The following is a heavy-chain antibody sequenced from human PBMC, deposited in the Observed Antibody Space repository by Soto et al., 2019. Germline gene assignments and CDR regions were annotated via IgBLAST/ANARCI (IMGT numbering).Heavy chain of an antibody. D-gene: IGHD3-3*01. J-gene: IGHJ4*02. CDR1: GFTFSSYA. CDR3: AKDLAYYDFWSGYPSPPYYFDY. CDR2: ISGSGGST. V-gene: IGHV3-23*01. Sequence: PGGSLRLSCAASGFTFSSYAMSWVRQAPGKGLEWVSAISGSGGSTYYADSVKGRFTISRDNSKNTLYLQMNSLRAEDTAVYYCAKDLAYYDFWSGYPSPPYYFDYWGQGTLVTVSS.